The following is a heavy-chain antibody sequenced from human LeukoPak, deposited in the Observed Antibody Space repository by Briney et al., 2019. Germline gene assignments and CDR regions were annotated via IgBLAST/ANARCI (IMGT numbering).Heavy chain of an antibody. D-gene: IGHD2-2*01. CDR3: ARGGGGIRFGGLYKLLPTAFDY. V-gene: IGHV1-69*01. J-gene: IGHJ4*02. CDR1: VCTFSSYA. Sequence: SVTVSLMGTVCTFSSYASSWVRQSPGQALEWMGGSIPIFCTANYAQKFQARVTITADESTSKAYMELSSLRSKDTAVYYCARGGGGIRFGGLYKLLPTAFDYGGQGTLVTVSS. CDR2: SIPIFCTA.